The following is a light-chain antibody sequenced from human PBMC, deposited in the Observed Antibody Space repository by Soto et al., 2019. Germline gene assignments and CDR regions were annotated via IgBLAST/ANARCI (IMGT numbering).Light chain of an antibody. Sequence: DIQMTQSPSSLSASVGDRVTITCRASQGISIYLAWYQQKPGKAPKLLIYAASTSHSGVPSRFSGSGSGTDFTLTISSLQPEDVAPYYCHKYSSPPWTFGQGTKVEIK. CDR3: HKYSSPPWT. J-gene: IGKJ1*01. CDR1: QGISIY. V-gene: IGKV1-27*01. CDR2: AAS.